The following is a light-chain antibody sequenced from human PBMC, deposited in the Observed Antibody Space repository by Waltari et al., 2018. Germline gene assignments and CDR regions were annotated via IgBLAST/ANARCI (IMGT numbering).Light chain of an antibody. V-gene: IGKV3-15*01. CDR1: QSVSSV. J-gene: IGKJ5*01. CDR2: GAS. CDR3: QQYNDWPKIT. Sequence: EIVMTQSPATLSVSPGERATPSCRASQSVSSVLAWYQQKPGPAPRLLFYGASTRATGIPARFSGSGSGTDFTLSISSLQSEDFALYYCQQYNDWPKITFGQGTRLEIK.